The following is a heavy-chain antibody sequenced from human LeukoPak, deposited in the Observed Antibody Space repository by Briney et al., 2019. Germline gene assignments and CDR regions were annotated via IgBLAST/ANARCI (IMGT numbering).Heavy chain of an antibody. CDR3: ARDSQAGPNDFWSGYYTAEEGYYYYGMDV. D-gene: IGHD3-3*01. CDR1: GGSISSSSYY. CDR2: IFYSGNT. V-gene: IGHV4-39*02. J-gene: IGHJ6*02. Sequence: PSETLSLTCTVSGGSISSSSYYWGWIRQPPGKGLEWIGSIFYSGNTYYNTSLKSRVTISVDTSKNQVSLNLSSVTAADTAVYYCARDSQAGPNDFWSGYYTAEEGYYYYGMDVWGQGTTVTVSS.